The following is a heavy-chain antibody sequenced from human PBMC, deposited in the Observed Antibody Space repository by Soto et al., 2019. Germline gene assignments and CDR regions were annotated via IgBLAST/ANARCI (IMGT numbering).Heavy chain of an antibody. CDR2: ISPVSTSK. J-gene: IGHJ4*02. V-gene: IGHV3-48*02. CDR1: GFTFSGRG. D-gene: IGHD5-12*01. Sequence: EVQLVESGGGLVQPGGSLRLSCAASGFTFSGRGMIWVRQAPGKGLEWLSYISPVSTSKYYADSAKGRFSISRDNARAAVYLQMNSLRDDDTAVYYCVTVDGPTVATMFFDYWGQGILVTVSS. CDR3: VTVDGPTVATMFFDY.